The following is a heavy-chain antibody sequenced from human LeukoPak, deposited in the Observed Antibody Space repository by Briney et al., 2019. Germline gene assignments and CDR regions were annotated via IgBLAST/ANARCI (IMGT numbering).Heavy chain of an antibody. CDR2: INHSGST. V-gene: IGHV4-34*01. Sequence: PSETLSLTCAVYGGSFSGYYWSWIRQPPGKGLEWIGEINHSGSTNYNPSLKSRVTISVDTSKNQFSLKLSSVTAADTAVYYCARVRSSGWPQHPRGWFDPWGQGTLVTVSS. D-gene: IGHD6-19*01. J-gene: IGHJ5*02. CDR1: GGSFSGYY. CDR3: ARVRSSGWPQHPRGWFDP.